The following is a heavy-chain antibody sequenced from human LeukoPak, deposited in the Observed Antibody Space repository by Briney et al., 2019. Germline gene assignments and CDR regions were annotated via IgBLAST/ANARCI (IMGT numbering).Heavy chain of an antibody. CDR2: INPSGGST. J-gene: IGHJ4*02. CDR3: ARDSGYYDSSGYQYYFDY. Sequence: ASLKVSCKASGYTFTSYYMHWVRQAPGQGLEWMGIINPSGGSTSYAQKFQGRVTMTRDTSTSTVYMERSSLRSEDTAVYYCARDSGYYDSSGYQYYFDYWGQGTLVTVSS. CDR1: GYTFTSYY. V-gene: IGHV1-46*01. D-gene: IGHD3-22*01.